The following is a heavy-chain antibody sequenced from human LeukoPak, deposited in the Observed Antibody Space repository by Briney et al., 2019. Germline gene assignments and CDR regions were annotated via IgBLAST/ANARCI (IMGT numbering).Heavy chain of an antibody. D-gene: IGHD3-22*01. J-gene: IGHJ4*02. CDR2: INWNGGST. V-gene: IGHV3-20*04. CDR3: ARDSPDYYDSSGYPN. CDR1: GFTFDDYG. Sequence: GGSLRLSCAASGFTFDDYGMSWVRQAPGKGLEWVSGINWNGGSTGHADSVKGRFTISRDNAKNSLYLQMNSLRAEDTALYYCARDSPDYYDSSGYPNRGQGTLVTVSS.